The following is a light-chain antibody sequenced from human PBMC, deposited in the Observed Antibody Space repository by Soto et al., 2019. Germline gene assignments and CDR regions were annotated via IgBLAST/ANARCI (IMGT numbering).Light chain of an antibody. CDR3: QKFKTAPLT. V-gene: IGKV1-27*01. Sequence: DIQMTQSPSSLSASVGDRVTITCRASQDISVYLAWYQQKPGKVPKLLIYSTSTLQSGVPSRFSGSGSGTDFNLTISSLQPEDVATYYCQKFKTAPLTFGQGTRLEIK. CDR1: QDISVY. J-gene: IGKJ5*01. CDR2: STS.